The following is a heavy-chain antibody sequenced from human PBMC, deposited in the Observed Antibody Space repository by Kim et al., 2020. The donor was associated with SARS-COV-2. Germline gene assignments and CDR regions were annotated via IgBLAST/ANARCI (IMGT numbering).Heavy chain of an antibody. CDR2: INHSGST. V-gene: IGHV4-34*01. D-gene: IGHD6-13*01. Sequence: SETLSLTCAVYGGSFSGYYWSWIRQPPGKGLEWIGEINHSGSTNYNPSLKSRVTISVDTSKNQFSLKLSSVTAADTAVYYCARLLAAAGTLDWFDPWGQGTLVTVSS. J-gene: IGHJ5*02. CDR3: ARLLAAAGTLDWFDP. CDR1: GGSFSGYY.